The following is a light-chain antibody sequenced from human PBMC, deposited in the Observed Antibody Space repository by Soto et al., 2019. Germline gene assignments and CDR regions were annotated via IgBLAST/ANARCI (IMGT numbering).Light chain of an antibody. CDR1: QSVSDSY. V-gene: IGKV3-20*01. J-gene: IGKJ3*01. CDR3: QQYGGSPIT. Sequence: EIVLTQSPGTLSLSPGERATLSCRASQSVSDSYLAWYQQQPGQAPRLLIYGASSRATGIPDRFSGSGSGTDFTLTISRLEADDFAVYYCQQYGGSPITFGPGTKVDIK. CDR2: GAS.